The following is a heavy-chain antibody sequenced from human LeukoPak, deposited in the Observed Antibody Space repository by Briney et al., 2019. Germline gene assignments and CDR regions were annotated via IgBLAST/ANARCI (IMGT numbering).Heavy chain of an antibody. J-gene: IGHJ4*02. CDR1: GGSFSGYY. Sequence: SGTLSLTCAVYGGSFSGYYWSWIRQPPGKGLEWIGEINHSGSTNYNPSLKSRVTISVDTSKNQFSLKLSSVTAADTAVYYCASRVGGNYYFDYWGQGTLVTVSS. CDR3: ASRVGGNYYFDY. CDR2: INHSGST. V-gene: IGHV4-34*01. D-gene: IGHD1-7*01.